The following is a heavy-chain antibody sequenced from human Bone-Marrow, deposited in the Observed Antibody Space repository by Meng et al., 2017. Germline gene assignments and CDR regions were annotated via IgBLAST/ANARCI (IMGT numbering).Heavy chain of an antibody. Sequence: GESLKISCAASGFTFSSCGMHWVRQAPGKGLEWVAVIWYDGSNKYYADSVKGRFTISRDNSKNTLYLQMNSLRAEDTAVYYCARMIGIAASKYNWFDPWGQGTLVTVSS. V-gene: IGHV3-33*01. J-gene: IGHJ5*02. D-gene: IGHD6-13*01. CDR1: GFTFSSCG. CDR2: IWYDGSNK. CDR3: ARMIGIAASKYNWFDP.